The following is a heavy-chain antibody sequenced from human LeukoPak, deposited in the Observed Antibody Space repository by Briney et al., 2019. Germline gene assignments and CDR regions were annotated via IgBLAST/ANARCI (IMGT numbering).Heavy chain of an antibody. V-gene: IGHV4-39*01. CDR2: RYYSGSA. D-gene: IGHD5-24*01. Sequence: LETLSLTCTVSGGSISSSSYYWGWIRQPPGKGLEGIGSRYYSGSAYYNPSLKSRVTMSVDMSKNQFSLIMTSVTAADTAVYYCARRHIRDGYSFDIWGQGTLVTVSS. CDR1: GGSISSSSYY. J-gene: IGHJ4*02. CDR3: ARRHIRDGYSFDI.